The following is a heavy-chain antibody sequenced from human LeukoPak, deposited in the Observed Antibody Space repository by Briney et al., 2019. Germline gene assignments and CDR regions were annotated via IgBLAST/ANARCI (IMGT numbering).Heavy chain of an antibody. Sequence: GGSLRLSCAASGFTFSSYGMHWVRQAPGKGLEWVAVIWYGGSNKYYADSVKGRFTISRDNSKNTLYLQMNSLRAEDTAVYYCAKGYGGNSPPFDYWGQGTPVTVSS. CDR3: AKGYGGNSPPFDY. CDR1: GFTFSSYG. V-gene: IGHV3-30*02. CDR2: IWYGGSNK. D-gene: IGHD4-23*01. J-gene: IGHJ4*02.